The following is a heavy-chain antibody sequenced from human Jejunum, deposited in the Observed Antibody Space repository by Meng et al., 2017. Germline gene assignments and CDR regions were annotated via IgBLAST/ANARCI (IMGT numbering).Heavy chain of an antibody. Sequence: QVQMVQSGAEVKKAGASVKLSCKASGYTFTNYGNNWVRQAPGQGLEWMAWISADNGNAKYAQNLQDRVTLTTETSTTTAYMELRNLRSDDTAVYYCTRGGMTSETTFFLHWGQGTLVTVSS. D-gene: IGHD3-3*02. CDR3: TRGGMTSETTFFLH. CDR2: ISADNGNA. J-gene: IGHJ4*02. CDR1: GYTFTNYG. V-gene: IGHV1-18*01.